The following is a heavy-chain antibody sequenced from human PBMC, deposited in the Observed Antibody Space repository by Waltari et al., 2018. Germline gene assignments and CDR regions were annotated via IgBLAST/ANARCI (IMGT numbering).Heavy chain of an antibody. J-gene: IGHJ4*02. Sequence: EVQLVESGGGLVKPGGSLRPPCGASGFRFSSYSMNWVRQAPGKGLEWVSSISSSTTYIHYADSVKGRFTISRDNAKNSLYLQMNSLRVEDTAVYYCVSGGWGFYFDYWGQGTVVTVSS. CDR2: ISSSTTYI. CDR3: VSGGWGFYFDY. V-gene: IGHV3-21*01. D-gene: IGHD7-27*01. CDR1: GFRFSSYS.